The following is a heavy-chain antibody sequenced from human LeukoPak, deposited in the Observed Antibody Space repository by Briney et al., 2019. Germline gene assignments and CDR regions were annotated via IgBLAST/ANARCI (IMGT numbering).Heavy chain of an antibody. D-gene: IGHD5-18*01. CDR2: INHSGST. Sequence: GSLRLSCAASGFTFSSYGMHWVRQAPGKGLEWIGEINHSGSTNYNPSLKSRVTISVDTSKNQFSLKLSSVTAADTAVYYCARAHTAMALPFDYWGQGTLVTVSS. CDR3: ARAHTAMALPFDY. CDR1: GFTFSSYG. V-gene: IGHV4-34*01. J-gene: IGHJ4*02.